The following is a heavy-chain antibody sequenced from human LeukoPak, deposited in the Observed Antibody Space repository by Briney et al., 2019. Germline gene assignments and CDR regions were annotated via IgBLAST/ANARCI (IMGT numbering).Heavy chain of an antibody. Sequence: GGSLRLSCAASGFTFSSYGMHWVRQAPGKGLEWVAFIRYDGSNKYYADPVKGRFTISRDNSKNTLYLQMNSLRAEDTAVYYCAKDYRQLAYFDYWGQGTLVTVSS. J-gene: IGHJ4*02. CDR2: IRYDGSNK. V-gene: IGHV3-30*02. CDR3: AKDYRQLAYFDY. CDR1: GFTFSSYG. D-gene: IGHD6-13*01.